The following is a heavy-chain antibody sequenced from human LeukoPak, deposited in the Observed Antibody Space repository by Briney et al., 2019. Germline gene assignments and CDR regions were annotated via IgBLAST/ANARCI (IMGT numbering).Heavy chain of an antibody. J-gene: IGHJ3*02. D-gene: IGHD3-22*01. CDR1: GGSISSYY. V-gene: IGHV4-59*01. CDR3: AKSITMIVVAPGGAFDI. CDR2: IYYSGST. Sequence: PETLSLTCTVSGGSISSYYWSWIRQPPGKGLEWIGDIYYSGSTNYNPSLESRVTISIDTSKGQFSLKLSSVTAADTAVYYCAKSITMIVVAPGGAFDIWGQGTMVTVSS.